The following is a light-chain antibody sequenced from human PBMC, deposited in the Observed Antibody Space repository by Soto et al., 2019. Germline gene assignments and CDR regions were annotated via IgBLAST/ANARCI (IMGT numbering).Light chain of an antibody. CDR1: SGHSSYA. J-gene: IGLJ1*01. V-gene: IGLV4-69*01. Sequence: QPVLTQSPSASASLGASVKLTCTLSSGHSSYAIAWHQQQPEKGPRYLMKLNSDGSHSKGDGIPDRFSGSSSGAERYLTISSLQSEDEADYYCQTWGTGEDVFGTGTKLTVL. CDR2: LNSDGSH. CDR3: QTWGTGEDV.